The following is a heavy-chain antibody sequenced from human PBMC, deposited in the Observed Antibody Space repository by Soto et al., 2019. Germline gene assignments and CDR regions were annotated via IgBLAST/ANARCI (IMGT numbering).Heavy chain of an antibody. CDR3: ATELVSVTPPYNWFDP. Sequence: GGSLRLSCAASGFTFSSYAMSWVRQAPGKGLEWVSAISGSGGSTYYADSVKGRFTISRDNSKNTLYLQMNSLRAEDTAVYYCATELVSVTPPYNWFDPWGQGTLVTVSS. CDR2: ISGSGGST. CDR1: GFTFSSYA. J-gene: IGHJ5*02. D-gene: IGHD4-4*01. V-gene: IGHV3-23*01.